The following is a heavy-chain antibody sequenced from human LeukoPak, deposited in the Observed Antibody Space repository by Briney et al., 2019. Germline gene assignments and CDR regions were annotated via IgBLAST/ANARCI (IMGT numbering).Heavy chain of an antibody. V-gene: IGHV4-39*02. CDR2: IYYSGST. CDR1: GGSISSSSYY. D-gene: IGHD6-13*01. CDR3: ASHYRLSYSGSWP. Sequence: SETLSLTRTVSGGSISSSSYYWSWIRQPPGKGLEWIGSIYYSGSTYYNPSLKSRVTISVDTSKNRFSLKLSSVTAADTAVYYCASHYRLSYSGSWPWVQGTLVTVSS. J-gene: IGHJ5*02.